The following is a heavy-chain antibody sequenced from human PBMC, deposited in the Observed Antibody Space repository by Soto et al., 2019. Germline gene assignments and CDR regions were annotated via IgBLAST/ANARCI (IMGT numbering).Heavy chain of an antibody. Sequence: PGGSLRLSCVASGFTFRTYTMNWVRQAPGKGLEWVSGIRGFSPYTFYAESVKGRFTISRDNAKNSLYLQMNSLGVEDTAVYYCARDRGYDAHDYYYNAMDVWGQGTTVTGS. V-gene: IGHV3-21*01. CDR3: ARDRGYDAHDYYYNAMDV. CDR1: GFTFRTYT. D-gene: IGHD2-15*01. J-gene: IGHJ6*02. CDR2: IRGFSPYT.